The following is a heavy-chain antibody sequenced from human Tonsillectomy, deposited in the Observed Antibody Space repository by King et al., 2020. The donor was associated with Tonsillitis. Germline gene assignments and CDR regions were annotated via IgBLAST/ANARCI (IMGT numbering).Heavy chain of an antibody. Sequence: QLQESGPGLVKPSETLSLTCTVSGGSISSSSCYWGWIRQPPGKGLEWLGNIYYSGSSYYNPSLKSRVTISVDTSKNHFSLKLSSVTAADTAVYYCARTVRDYYFDYWGQGTLVTVSS. D-gene: IGHD3-10*01. V-gene: IGHV4-39*02. CDR1: GGSISSSSCY. CDR2: IYYSGSS. CDR3: ARTVRDYYFDY. J-gene: IGHJ4*02.